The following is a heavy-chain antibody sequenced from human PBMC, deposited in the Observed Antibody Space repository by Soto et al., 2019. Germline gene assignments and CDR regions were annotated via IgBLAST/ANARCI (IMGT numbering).Heavy chain of an antibody. CDR1: GDTFTSYY. V-gene: IGHV1-46*01. CDR2: INPHGGST. Sequence: QVRLVQSGAEVRRPGASVKVSCKAPGDTFTSYYLNWVRQAPGQGLEWMGVINPHGGSTKYAQKFPVRVTMTRDTSRSTVYMELRSLRSDDTAIYYCARSSGGNFGIIIEGSNWFDPWGQGTLVTVSS. D-gene: IGHD3-3*01. CDR3: ARSSGGNFGIIIEGSNWFDP. J-gene: IGHJ5*02.